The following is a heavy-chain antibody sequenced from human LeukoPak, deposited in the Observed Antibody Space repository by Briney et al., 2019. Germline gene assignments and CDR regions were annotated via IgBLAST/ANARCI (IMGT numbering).Heavy chain of an antibody. CDR2: IYPGDSDT. CDR3: AGFKVDDCGSSSCYSHGFDY. D-gene: IGHD2-2*01. V-gene: IGHV5-51*01. J-gene: IGHJ4*02. CDR1: GYSFTNYW. Sequence: GESLKISCRGSGYSFTNYWIAWVRQMPGKGLEWMGIIYPGDSDTRYSPSFQGQVTISADKSINTAYLQWSSLKASDTAMYYCAGFKVDDCGSSSCYSHGFDYWGQGTLVTVSS.